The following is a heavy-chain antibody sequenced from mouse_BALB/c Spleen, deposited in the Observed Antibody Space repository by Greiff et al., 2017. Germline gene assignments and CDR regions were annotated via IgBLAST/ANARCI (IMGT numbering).Heavy chain of an antibody. CDR2: INPGSGGT. J-gene: IGHJ3*01. Sequence: VQLVESGAELVRPGTSVKVSCKASGYAFTNYLIEWVKQRPGQGLEWIGVINPGSGGTNYNEKFKGKATLTADKSSSTAYMQLSSLTSDDSAVYFCARRYYGSSPAWFAYWGQGTLVTVSA. CDR3: ARRYYGSSPAWFAY. CDR1: GYAFTNYL. V-gene: IGHV1-54*01. D-gene: IGHD1-1*01.